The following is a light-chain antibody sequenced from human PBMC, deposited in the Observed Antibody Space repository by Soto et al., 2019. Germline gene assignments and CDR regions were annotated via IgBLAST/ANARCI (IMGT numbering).Light chain of an antibody. CDR1: QGISSY. J-gene: IGKJ1*01. CDR3: QQYYSYPQT. CDR2: AAS. V-gene: IGKV1-8*01. Sequence: AIRMTQKPSSFSASTGDRVTMTCRASQGISSYLAWYQQKPGKAPKLLIYAASTLQSGVPSRFSGSGSGTDFTLTISCLQSEDFATYYCQQYYSYPQTFGQVTKVDIK.